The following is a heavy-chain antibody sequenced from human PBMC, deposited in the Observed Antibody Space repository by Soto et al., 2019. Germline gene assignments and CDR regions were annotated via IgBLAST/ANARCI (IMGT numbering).Heavy chain of an antibody. D-gene: IGHD1-26*01. CDR3: AKDKSWESRAFDI. CDR2: ISWNGGTI. Sequence: EMQPVESGRGLVQPGRSRRLSCAASGFTFDDCAMHWVRQAPWKGLEWVSGISWNGGTINYADSVKGRFTISRDNAKNSLYRQMNSLRPEATALYYCAKDKSWESRAFDIWGLGTMVTVSS. J-gene: IGHJ3*02. CDR1: GFTFDDCA. V-gene: IGHV3-9*01.